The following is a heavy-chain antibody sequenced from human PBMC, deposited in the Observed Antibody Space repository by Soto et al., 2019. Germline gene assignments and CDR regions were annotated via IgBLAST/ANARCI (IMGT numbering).Heavy chain of an antibody. D-gene: IGHD3-10*01. CDR3: AKNYLGRGGHDY. CDR1: GFTFSSYA. J-gene: IGHJ4*01. CDR2: ISGSGGST. V-gene: IGHV3-23*01. Sequence: EVQLLESGGGLVQPGGSLRLSCAASGFTFSSYAMSWVRQAPGKGLEWVSAISGSGGSTYYADSVKGRFTISRDNSKNTLYLQMNSLRAEDTAVYYFAKNYLGRGGHDYWGHGTLVTVSS.